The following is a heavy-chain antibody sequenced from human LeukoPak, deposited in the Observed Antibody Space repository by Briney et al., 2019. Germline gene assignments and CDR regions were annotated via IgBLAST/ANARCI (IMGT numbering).Heavy chain of an antibody. J-gene: IGHJ4*02. CDR2: IYYSGST. CDR3: ARTGHPNSSSWYFDY. CDR1: GGSISSYY. D-gene: IGHD6-13*01. Sequence: SETLSLTCTVSGGSISSYYWSWIRQPPGKGLEWIGYIYYSGSTNYNPSLKSRVTISVDTSKNQFSLKLSSVTAAGTAVYYCARTGHPNSSSWYFDYWGQGTLVTVSS. V-gene: IGHV4-59*08.